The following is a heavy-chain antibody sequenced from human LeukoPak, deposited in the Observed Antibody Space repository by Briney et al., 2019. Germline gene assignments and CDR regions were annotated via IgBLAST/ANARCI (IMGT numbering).Heavy chain of an antibody. CDR2: ISSSSSYI. J-gene: IGHJ4*02. V-gene: IGHV3-21*01. Sequence: GGSLRLSCAASGFTFSSYGMHWVRQAPGKGLEWVSSISSSSSYIYYADSVKGRFTISRDNAKNSLYLQMNSLRAEDTAVYYCARELGIAAAGTLDYWGQGTLVTVSS. D-gene: IGHD6-13*01. CDR3: ARELGIAAAGTLDY. CDR1: GFTFSSYG.